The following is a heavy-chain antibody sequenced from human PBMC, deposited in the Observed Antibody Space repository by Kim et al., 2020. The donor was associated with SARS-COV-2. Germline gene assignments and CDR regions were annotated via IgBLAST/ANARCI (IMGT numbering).Heavy chain of an antibody. V-gene: IGHV4-39*01. D-gene: IGHD2-21*01. J-gene: IGHJ4*02. CDR1: GGSISSSSYY. CDR2: IYYSGST. CDR3: ARHWLLLVGHFDY. Sequence: SETLSLTCTVSGGSISSSSYYWGWIRQPPGKGLEWIGSIYYSGSTYYNPSLKSRVTISVDTSKNQFSLKLSSVTAADTAVYYCARHWLLLVGHFDYWGQGTLVTVSS.